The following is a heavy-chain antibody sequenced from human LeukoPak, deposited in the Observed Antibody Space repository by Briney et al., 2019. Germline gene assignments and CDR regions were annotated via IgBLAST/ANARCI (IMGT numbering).Heavy chain of an antibody. CDR1: GSSISSYY. CDR3: ARAERGYSYGP. V-gene: IGHV4-59*01. J-gene: IGHJ5*02. Sequence: PSETLSLTCTVSGSSISSYYWSWIRQPPGKGLEWIGYIYYSGSTNYNPSLKSRVTISVDTSKNQFSLKLSSVTAADTAVYYCARAERGYSYGPWGQGTLVTVSS. D-gene: IGHD5-18*01. CDR2: IYYSGST.